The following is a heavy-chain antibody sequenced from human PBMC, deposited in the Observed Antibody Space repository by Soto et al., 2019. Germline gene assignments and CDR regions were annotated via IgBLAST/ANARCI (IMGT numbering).Heavy chain of an antibody. CDR3: ARSIDPYYDFWSGYYTGHYGMDV. D-gene: IGHD3-3*01. Sequence: SETLSLTCTVSGGSISSYYWSWIRQPPGKGLEWIGYIYYSGSTNYNPSLKSRVTISVDTSNNQFSLKLSSVTAADTAVYYCARSIDPYYDFWSGYYTGHYGMDVWGQGTTVTVSS. CDR1: GGSISSYY. V-gene: IGHV4-59*01. J-gene: IGHJ6*02. CDR2: IYYSGST.